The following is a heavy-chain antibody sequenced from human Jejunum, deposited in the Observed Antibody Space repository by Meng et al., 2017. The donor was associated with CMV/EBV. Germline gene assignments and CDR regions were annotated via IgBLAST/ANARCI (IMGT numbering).Heavy chain of an antibody. CDR1: GFSFSYYY. J-gene: IGHJ4*02. Sequence: GVVGGGLAEPGGYLMLSCNASGFSFSYYYMPWIRHTPGKGPEWLAYISGSSTVTNYADSVKGRFTISRDNVNNLLYLQMNSLRADDTAVYYCTRDPRACDYWGQGTLVTVSS. CDR3: TRDPRACDY. V-gene: IGHV3-11*05. CDR2: ISGSSTVT.